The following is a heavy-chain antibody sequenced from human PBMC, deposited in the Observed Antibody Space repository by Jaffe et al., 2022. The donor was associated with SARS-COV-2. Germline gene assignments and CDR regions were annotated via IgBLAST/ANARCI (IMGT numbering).Heavy chain of an antibody. CDR1: GFTSSNYW. D-gene: IGHD5-12*01. V-gene: IGHV3-74*01. CDR2: INSDGSDT. CDR3: ALVAVGSPWDY. Sequence: EVQLVESGGGLVQPGGSLRLSCAVSGFTSSNYWMHWVRQAPGKGLMWVSRINSDGSDTTYADSVKGRFTISRDNAKDTLYLQMNSLRAEDTAVYYCALVAVGSPWDYWGQGTLVTVSS. J-gene: IGHJ4*02.